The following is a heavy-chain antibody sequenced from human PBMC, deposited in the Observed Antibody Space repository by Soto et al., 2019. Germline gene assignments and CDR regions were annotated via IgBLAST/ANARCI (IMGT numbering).Heavy chain of an antibody. CDR1: GYTFTNSG. CDR2: TGVYNDNT. J-gene: IGHJ4*02. D-gene: IGHD2-21*01. Sequence: QAQLVQSGTEVKKPGASVTASSKASGYTFTNSGTTWHRQAPGQCFEWRGWTGVYNDNTKYAQKCQGRVTMTTETSTSTAYMELRSLRSDDTAVYYCARSSGGGDYALTYWGQGTLVTLSS. CDR3: ARSSGGGDYALTY. V-gene: IGHV1-18*04.